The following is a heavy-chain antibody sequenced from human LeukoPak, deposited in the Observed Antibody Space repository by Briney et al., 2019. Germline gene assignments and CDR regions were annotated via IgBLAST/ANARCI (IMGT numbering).Heavy chain of an antibody. CDR2: INHSGST. D-gene: IGHD3-3*01. V-gene: IGHV4-34*01. CDR1: GGSFSGYY. Sequence: SETLSLTCAVYGGSFSGYYWSWIRQPPGKGLEWIGEINHSGSTNYNPSLKSRVTISVDTSKNQFSLKLSSVTAADTAVYYCARGLSSNDFWSGHFSTNWFDPWGQGTLVTVSS. CDR3: ARGLSSNDFWSGHFSTNWFDP. J-gene: IGHJ5*02.